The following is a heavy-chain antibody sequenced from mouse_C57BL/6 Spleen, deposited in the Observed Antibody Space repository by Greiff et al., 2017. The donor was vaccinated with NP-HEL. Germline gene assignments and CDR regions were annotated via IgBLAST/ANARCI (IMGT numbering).Heavy chain of an antibody. CDR3: ARERELGPFYYAMDY. Sequence: LQESGPELVKPGASVKISCKASGYAFSSSWMNWVKQRPGKGLEWIGRIYPGDGDTNYNGKFKGKATLTADKSSSTAYMQLSSLTSEDSAVYFCARERELGPFYYAMDYWGQGTSVTVSS. J-gene: IGHJ4*01. D-gene: IGHD4-1*01. CDR2: IYPGDGDT. V-gene: IGHV1-82*01. CDR1: GYAFSSSW.